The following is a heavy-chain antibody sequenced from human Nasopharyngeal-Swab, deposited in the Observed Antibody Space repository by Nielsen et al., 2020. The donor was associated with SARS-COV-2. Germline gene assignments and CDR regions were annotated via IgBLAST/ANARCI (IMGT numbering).Heavy chain of an antibody. D-gene: IGHD5-18*01. Sequence: RQAPGKGLEWFGYIYHSGSTYYNPSLKSRVTIAVDRNKNQFSLKLSSVTAADTAVYYCARGVDTAMVKDYYGMDVWGQGTTVTVSS. CDR3: ARGVDTAMVKDYYGMDV. V-gene: IGHV4-30-2*01. CDR2: IYHSGST. J-gene: IGHJ6*02.